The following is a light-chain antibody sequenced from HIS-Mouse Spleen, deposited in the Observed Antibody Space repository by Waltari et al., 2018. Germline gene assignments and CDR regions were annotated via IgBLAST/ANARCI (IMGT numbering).Light chain of an antibody. Sequence: EIVMTQSPATLSVSPGERATLPCRASQSVSSNLAWYQQNPGQAPRLLIYGASTRSTGIPARFSVSGSGTEFTLTISSLQSEDFAVYYCQQYNNWPRTFGQGTKLEIK. J-gene: IGKJ2*01. V-gene: IGKV3-15*01. CDR3: QQYNNWPRT. CDR2: GAS. CDR1: QSVSSN.